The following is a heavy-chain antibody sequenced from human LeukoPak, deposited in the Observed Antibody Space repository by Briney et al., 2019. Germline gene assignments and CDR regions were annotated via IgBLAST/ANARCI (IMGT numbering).Heavy chain of an antibody. Sequence: PGGSLGLSCAASGFTFTTYWMHWVRQAPGKGLVWVSHINSDGSITSYADSVKGRFTISRDNAKNTLYLQMNSLRAEDTAVYYWARDAVDTANPVWGQGTRVTVSS. CDR1: GFTFTTYW. D-gene: IGHD5-18*01. CDR2: INSDGSIT. V-gene: IGHV3-74*01. J-gene: IGHJ6*02. CDR3: ARDAVDTANPV.